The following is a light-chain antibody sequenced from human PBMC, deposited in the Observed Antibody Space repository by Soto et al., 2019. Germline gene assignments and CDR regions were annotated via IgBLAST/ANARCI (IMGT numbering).Light chain of an antibody. CDR1: QTIFTW. J-gene: IGKJ1*01. Sequence: DIQMTQSPSTLSASVGDRVTITCRASQTIFTWLAWYQQKPGKAPKLLIYKAANLADEVPSRFAGSGSGTDFTLTITRLQPDDFATYYCQHYNSFSRTFGQGTKVDIK. CDR2: KAA. CDR3: QHYNSFSRT. V-gene: IGKV1-5*03.